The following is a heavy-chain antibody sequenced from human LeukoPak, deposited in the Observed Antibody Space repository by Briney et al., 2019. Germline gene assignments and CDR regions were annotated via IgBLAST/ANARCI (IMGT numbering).Heavy chain of an antibody. Sequence: PGGSLRLSCAASGFTLSSYWMSWVRQAPGKGLEWVSSISSNSNYIYYADSVKGRFTISRDNAKNSLYLQMNSLRAEDTAVYYCARGEDCSGGSCYSLHLDYWGQGTLVTVSS. J-gene: IGHJ4*02. D-gene: IGHD2-15*01. CDR2: ISSNSNYI. V-gene: IGHV3-21*01. CDR1: GFTLSSYW. CDR3: ARGEDCSGGSCYSLHLDY.